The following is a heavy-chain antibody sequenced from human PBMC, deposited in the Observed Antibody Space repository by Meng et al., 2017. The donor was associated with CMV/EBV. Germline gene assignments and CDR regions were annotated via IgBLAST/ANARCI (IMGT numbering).Heavy chain of an antibody. V-gene: IGHV1-2*06. CDR3: TRSWIDSFTPDFDY. CDR2: INPNSAGT. J-gene: IGHJ4*02. D-gene: IGHD2-2*03. Sequence: VQVVQSGSEGKKPGASGKVSCKASGYSFIGNYIHWVRQAPGQGLEWMGRINPNSAGTNYVEKFQGRVTMTRDTSNNIVYMELTRLTSDDTAVYYCTRSWIDSFTPDFDYWGQGTLVTVFS. CDR1: GYSFIGNY.